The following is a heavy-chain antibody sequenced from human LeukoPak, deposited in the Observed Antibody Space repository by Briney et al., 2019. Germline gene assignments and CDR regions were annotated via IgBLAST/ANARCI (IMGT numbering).Heavy chain of an antibody. CDR1: GDSFSSDSAA. D-gene: IGHD6-19*01. V-gene: IGHV6-1*01. CDR3: AREGSSGIHFDY. Sequence: SQTLSLTCALSGDSFSSDSAAWHWVRQSPSRGLEWLGRTYYRSKWYNDYAVSVKSRITINPDTSKNQFSLQLNSVTPEDTAVYYCAREGSSGIHFDYWGQGTLVTVSS. CDR2: TYYRSKWYN. J-gene: IGHJ4*02.